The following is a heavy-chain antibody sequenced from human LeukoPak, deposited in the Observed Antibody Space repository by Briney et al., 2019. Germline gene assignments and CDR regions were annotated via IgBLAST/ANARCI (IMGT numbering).Heavy chain of an antibody. CDR3: ARLPLFHYMDV. CDR1: GGSFSGYY. V-gene: IGHV4-34*01. J-gene: IGHJ6*03. Sequence: SSGTLSLTCAVYGGSFSGYYWSWIRQPPGKGLEWIGEINHSGSTNYNPSLKSRVTISVDTSKNQFSLKLSSVTAADTAVYYCARLPLFHYMDVWGKGTKVTVS. CDR2: INHSGST.